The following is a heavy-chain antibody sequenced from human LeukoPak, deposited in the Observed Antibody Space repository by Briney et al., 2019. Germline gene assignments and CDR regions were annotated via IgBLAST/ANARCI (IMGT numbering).Heavy chain of an antibody. Sequence: SGGSLRLSCAASGFSFSSYWMSWVRQAPGKGLEWVANIKQDGSEKYYVDSVKGRFTISRDNAKNSLYLQMNTLRAEDTAVYYCARASRYDSSGYYPYYFDYWGQGTLVTVSS. V-gene: IGHV3-7*01. J-gene: IGHJ4*02. D-gene: IGHD3-22*01. CDR2: IKQDGSEK. CDR1: GFSFSSYW. CDR3: ARASRYDSSGYYPYYFDY.